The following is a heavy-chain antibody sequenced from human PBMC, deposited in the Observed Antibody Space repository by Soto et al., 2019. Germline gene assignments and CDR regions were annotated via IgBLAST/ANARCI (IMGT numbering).Heavy chain of an antibody. J-gene: IGHJ4*02. V-gene: IGHV5-10-1*01. Sequence: PGESLKISCKGSGYSFAGYWITWVRQKPGKGLEWMGRIDPSDSQTYYSPSFRGHVTISVTKSITTVFLQRSGLRASDTAMYYCARQIYDSDTGPNFQYYFDSWGQGTPVTVSS. D-gene: IGHD3-22*01. CDR3: ARQIYDSDTGPNFQYYFDS. CDR1: GYSFAGYW. CDR2: IDPSDSQT.